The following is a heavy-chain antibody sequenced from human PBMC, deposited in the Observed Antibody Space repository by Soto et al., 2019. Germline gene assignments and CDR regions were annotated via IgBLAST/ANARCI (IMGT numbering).Heavy chain of an antibody. CDR2: IYHSGST. V-gene: IGHV4-30-2*01. J-gene: IGHJ4*02. D-gene: IGHD5-12*01. CDR3: AAGAGLPRYY. Sequence: SETLSLTCAVSGGSISSGGYSWSWIRQPPGKGLEWIGYIYHSGSTYYNPSLKSRVTISVDRSKNQFSLKLSSVTAADTAVYYCAAGAGLPRYYWGQGTQVTVSS. CDR1: GGSISSGGYS.